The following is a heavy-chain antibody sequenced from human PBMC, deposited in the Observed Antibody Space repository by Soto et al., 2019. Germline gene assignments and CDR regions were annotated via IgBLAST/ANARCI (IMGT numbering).Heavy chain of an antibody. Sequence: SETLSLTCTVSGGSISSGGYYWSWIRQHPGKGLEWIGYIYYSGSTYYNPSLKSRVTISVDTSKNQFSLKLSSVTAADTAVYYCARVAGYIKKDYYYGMDVWGQGTTVTAP. D-gene: IGHD5-12*01. CDR1: GGSISSGGYY. V-gene: IGHV4-31*03. CDR2: IYYSGST. CDR3: ARVAGYIKKDYYYGMDV. J-gene: IGHJ6*02.